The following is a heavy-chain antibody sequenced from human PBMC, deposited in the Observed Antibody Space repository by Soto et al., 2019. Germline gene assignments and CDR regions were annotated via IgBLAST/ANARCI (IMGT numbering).Heavy chain of an antibody. D-gene: IGHD2-21*01. J-gene: IGHJ4*02. Sequence: QVQLVESGGGVVQPGRSLRLSCAASGFTFSSYGMHWVRQAPGKGLEWVAVIWYDGSNKYYADSVKGRFTISRDNSKNTLYLQMNSLRAEDTAVYYCARRGEAKRSMLDYWGQGTLVTVSS. CDR2: IWYDGSNK. V-gene: IGHV3-33*01. CDR1: GFTFSSYG. CDR3: ARRGEAKRSMLDY.